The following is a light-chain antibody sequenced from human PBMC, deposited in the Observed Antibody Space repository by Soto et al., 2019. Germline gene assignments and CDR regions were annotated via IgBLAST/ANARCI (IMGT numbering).Light chain of an antibody. CDR2: DAS. CDR3: HHRRNCLPIP. Sequence: EVVLTQSPATLSLSPGERATLSCRASQSISRFLVWYQQKPGQAPRLLIYDASNRATGVQDRFSGSGSGTDFTPPTTSLELEDFTVNSCHHRRNCLPIPFGQGTRLKI. CDR1: QSISRF. V-gene: IGKV3-11*01. J-gene: IGKJ5*01.